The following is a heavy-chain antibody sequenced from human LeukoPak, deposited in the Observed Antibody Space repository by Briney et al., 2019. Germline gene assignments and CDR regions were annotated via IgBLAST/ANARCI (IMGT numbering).Heavy chain of an antibody. Sequence: ASVKVSCKASGYTFTSYGISWVRQAPGQGLEWMGWISAHNGNANYAQKFQGRVTMTTDTSTTTAYMELRSLRPDDTALYYCARVEDRDYVWGSYRFADYWGQGTLVTVSS. CDR1: GYTFTSYG. D-gene: IGHD3-16*02. CDR3: ARVEDRDYVWGSYRFADY. CDR2: ISAHNGNA. J-gene: IGHJ4*02. V-gene: IGHV1-18*04.